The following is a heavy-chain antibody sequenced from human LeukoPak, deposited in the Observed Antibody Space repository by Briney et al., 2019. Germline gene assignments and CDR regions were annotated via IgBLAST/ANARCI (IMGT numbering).Heavy chain of an antibody. CDR3: ARVLLLAPDY. CDR1: GFTFSSYW. Sequence: PGGSLRLSCADSGFTFSSYWMSWVRQAPGKVREWVANIKQDGSEKYYVDSVKGRFTISRDNAKNSLYLQMNSLRAEDTAVYYCARVLLLAPDYWGQGTLVTVSS. CDR2: IKQDGSEK. J-gene: IGHJ4*02. V-gene: IGHV3-7*01.